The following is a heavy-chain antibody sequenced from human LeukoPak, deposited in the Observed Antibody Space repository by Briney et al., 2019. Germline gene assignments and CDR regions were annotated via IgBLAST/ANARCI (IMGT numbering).Heavy chain of an antibody. Sequence: ASVKVSCKASGGTFSSYAISWARQAPGQGLEWMGGIIPIFGTANYAQKFQGRVTITADESTSTAYMELSSLRSEDTAVYYCARAPQPPGSGGSWLLYYYYYMDVWGKGTTVTVSS. CDR3: ARAPQPPGSGGSWLLYYYYYMDV. CDR1: GGTFSSYA. D-gene: IGHD2-15*01. J-gene: IGHJ6*03. V-gene: IGHV1-69*13. CDR2: IIPIFGTA.